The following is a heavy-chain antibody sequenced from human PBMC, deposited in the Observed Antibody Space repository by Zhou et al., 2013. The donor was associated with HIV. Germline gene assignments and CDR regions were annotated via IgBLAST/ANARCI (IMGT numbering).Heavy chain of an antibody. CDR3: AKESDALTGPNYFDP. D-gene: IGHD3-9*01. V-gene: IGHV3-23*01. J-gene: IGHJ5*02. Sequence: EVQLLESGGDLVQPGGSLRLSCAASGFTFSSYAMSWVRQAPGKGLEWLSSISGGGGSTYYADSVTGRFTISRENSKNTLYLSMDTLRAEDTAVYYCAKESDALTGPNYFDPWAREPWSPSPQ. CDR2: ISGGGGST. CDR1: GFTFSSYA.